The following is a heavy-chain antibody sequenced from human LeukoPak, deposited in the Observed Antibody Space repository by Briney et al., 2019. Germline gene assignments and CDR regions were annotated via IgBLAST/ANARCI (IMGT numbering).Heavy chain of an antibody. J-gene: IGHJ4*02. CDR1: GGSISSHY. D-gene: IGHD3-3*01. Sequence: SETLSFTCIVSGGSISSHYWSWIRQPPGKGLEWIGYIYYSGSTNYNPSLKSRVTISVDTSKNQFSLKLSSVTAADTAVYYCARGPPNYYDFWSGYPYYFDYWGQGTLVTVSS. CDR2: IYYSGST. CDR3: ARGPPNYYDFWSGYPYYFDY. V-gene: IGHV4-59*11.